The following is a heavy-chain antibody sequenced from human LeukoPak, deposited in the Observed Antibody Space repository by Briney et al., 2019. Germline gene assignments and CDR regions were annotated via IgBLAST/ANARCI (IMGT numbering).Heavy chain of an antibody. J-gene: IGHJ5*02. D-gene: IGHD3-10*01. V-gene: IGHV3-23*01. CDR3: ANDLPGRVWFDL. CDR2: ISGSGHNT. CDR1: GFTFSNHA. Sequence: GGSLRLSCAASGFTSGFTFSNHAMSWVRRAPGKGLEWVSSISGSGHNTYYADSVKGRFTVSRDNSKNTLYLQMNSLKVEDTAVYHSANDLPGRVWFDLWGQGTLVTVSS.